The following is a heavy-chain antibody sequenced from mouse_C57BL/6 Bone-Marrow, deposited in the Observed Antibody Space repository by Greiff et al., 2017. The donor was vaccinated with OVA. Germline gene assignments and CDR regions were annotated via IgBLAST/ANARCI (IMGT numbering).Heavy chain of an antibody. V-gene: IGHV5-9-1*02. CDR1: GFTFSSYA. CDR3: TRDGDYFDY. D-gene: IGHD2-3*01. CDR2: ISSGGDYI. J-gene: IGHJ2*01. Sequence: VQLKESGEGLVKPGGSLKLSCAASGFTFSSYAMSWVRQTPEKRLEWVAYISSGGDYIYYADTVKGRFTISRDNARNTLYLQMSSLKSEDTDMYYCTRDGDYFDYWGQGTTLTVSS.